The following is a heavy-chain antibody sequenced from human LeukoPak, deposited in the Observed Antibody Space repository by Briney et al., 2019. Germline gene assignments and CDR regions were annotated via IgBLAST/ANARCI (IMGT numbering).Heavy chain of an antibody. Sequence: PGGSLRLSCAASGFTFSSYAMNWVRQAPGKGLEWVSSISSSSSYMYYADSVKGRFTISRDNAKNSLYLQMNSLRAEDTAVYYCAREAAAVYDAFDIWGQGTMVTVSS. J-gene: IGHJ3*02. V-gene: IGHV3-21*01. CDR1: GFTFSSYA. CDR2: ISSSSSYM. D-gene: IGHD6-13*01. CDR3: AREAAAVYDAFDI.